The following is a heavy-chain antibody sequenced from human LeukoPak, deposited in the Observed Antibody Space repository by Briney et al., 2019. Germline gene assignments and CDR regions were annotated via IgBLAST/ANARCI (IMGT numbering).Heavy chain of an antibody. CDR3: ASQSTINQWYFDL. J-gene: IGHJ2*01. Sequence: PSETLTLTCTVSCGSISSTSYYWGRIRQPPGKGLEWIGSMYYSGSTYYNPSLKSRVTRSVDTSRNQFSLKLSSVTAADTAVYYCASQSTINQWYFDLWGRGTLATVSS. V-gene: IGHV4-39*01. CDR1: CGSISSTSYY. CDR2: MYYSGST. D-gene: IGHD5-24*01.